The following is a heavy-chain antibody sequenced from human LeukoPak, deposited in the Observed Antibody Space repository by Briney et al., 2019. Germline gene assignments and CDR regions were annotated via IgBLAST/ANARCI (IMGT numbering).Heavy chain of an antibody. CDR3: ATRGWADSYNYMDV. CDR1: GFPFSTYT. Sequence: GGSLRLSCAASGFPFSTYTMNWVRQAPGKGLEWVSSISSSSSFIYYADSAKGRFTVSRDNAKNSLYLQMNSLRAEDTAVFYCATRGWADSYNYMDVWGKGTTVTVSS. J-gene: IGHJ6*03. V-gene: IGHV3-21*01. D-gene: IGHD1-26*01. CDR2: ISSSSSFI.